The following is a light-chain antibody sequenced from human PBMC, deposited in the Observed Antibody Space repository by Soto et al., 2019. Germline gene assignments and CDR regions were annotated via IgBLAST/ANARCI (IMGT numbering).Light chain of an antibody. Sequence: EIVMTQSPATLSVSPGERATLSCRASQSISSNLAWYQQKPGQAPRLLIYDTSIRATGIPARFSGSGSGTDFTLTISSLEPEDFAVYYCQQYASSPRTFGQGTKVDIK. CDR3: QQYASSPRT. CDR2: DTS. CDR1: QSISSN. V-gene: IGKV3D-15*01. J-gene: IGKJ1*01.